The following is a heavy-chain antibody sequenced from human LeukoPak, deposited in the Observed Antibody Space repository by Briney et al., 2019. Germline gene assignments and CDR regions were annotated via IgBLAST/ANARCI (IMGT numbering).Heavy chain of an antibody. J-gene: IGHJ4*02. V-gene: IGHV3-21*04. CDR2: ISSSSSYI. CDR1: GFTFSSYS. CDR3: AKDHFAQGGY. D-gene: IGHD2/OR15-2a*01. Sequence: GGSLRLSCAASGFTFSSYSMNWVRQAPGKGLEWVSSISSSSSYIYYADSVKGRFTISRDNAKNTLYLQMNSLRAEDTAVYYCAKDHFAQGGYWGQGTLVTVSS.